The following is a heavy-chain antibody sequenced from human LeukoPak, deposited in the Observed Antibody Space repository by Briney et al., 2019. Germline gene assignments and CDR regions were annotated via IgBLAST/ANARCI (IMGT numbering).Heavy chain of an antibody. D-gene: IGHD3-22*01. CDR2: ISYDGSNK. J-gene: IGHJ3*02. Sequence: GGSLRPSCAASGFTFSSYAMHWVRQAPGKGLEWVAVISYDGSNKYYADSVKGRFTISRDNSKNTLYLQMNSLRAEDTAVYYCARGPGYYDSTNGAFDIWGQGTMVTVSS. CDR1: GFTFSSYA. CDR3: ARGPGYYDSTNGAFDI. V-gene: IGHV3-30*04.